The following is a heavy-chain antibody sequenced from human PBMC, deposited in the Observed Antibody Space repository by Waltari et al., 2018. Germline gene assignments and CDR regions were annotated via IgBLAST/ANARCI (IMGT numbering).Heavy chain of an antibody. D-gene: IGHD2-15*01. CDR3: ARRPCRDGNCYMDH. J-gene: IGHJ4*02. Sequence: EVQLLESGGGLVQPGGSLRLSCAASGFTFRSDDMNWVRQAPGKGLEWVSYITNSGGSTYHADSVKGRFTISRDNSKNMLYLQMNSLRAEDTAVYYCARRPCRDGNCYMDHWGQGTLVTVSS. CDR1: GFTFRSDD. CDR2: ITNSGGST. V-gene: IGHV3-23*01.